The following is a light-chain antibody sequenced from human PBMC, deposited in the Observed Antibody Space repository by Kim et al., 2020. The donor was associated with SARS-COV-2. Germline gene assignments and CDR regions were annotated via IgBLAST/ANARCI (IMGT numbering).Light chain of an antibody. CDR3: QQYNNWPYT. J-gene: IGKJ2*01. V-gene: IGKV3-15*01. Sequence: YVAPGESATLSCRASQSVSSKLAWYQQKPGQAPRLLSYGASTRATGIPARFSGSGSGTEFSFTISSLQSEDFAVYYCQQYNNWPYTFGQGTKLEI. CDR1: QSVSSK. CDR2: GAS.